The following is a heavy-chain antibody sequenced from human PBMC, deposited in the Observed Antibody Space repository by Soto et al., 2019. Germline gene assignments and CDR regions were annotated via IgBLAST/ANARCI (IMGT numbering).Heavy chain of an antibody. V-gene: IGHV1-58*01. J-gene: IGHJ4*02. CDR3: AADSPYGDYADY. Sequence: SVKVSCTASGFTFTSSAVQWVRQARGQRLEWIGWIVVGSGNTNYAQKFQERVTITRDMSTSTAYMELSSLRSEDTAVYYCAADSPYGDYADYWGQGTLVTVSS. CDR2: IVVGSGNT. D-gene: IGHD4-17*01. CDR1: GFTFTSSA.